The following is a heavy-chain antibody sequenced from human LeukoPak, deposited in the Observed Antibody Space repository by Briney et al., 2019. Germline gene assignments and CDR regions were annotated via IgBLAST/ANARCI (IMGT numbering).Heavy chain of an antibody. J-gene: IGHJ3*02. D-gene: IGHD3-22*01. CDR3: ARDRYYYDSSGYYYVNAFDI. Sequence: SETLSLTCSVSGGSINVYYWNWIRQSPGKGLEWIGSISYSGSTNYNPSLESRVTISVDTSKNQFSLKLSSVTAADTAVYYCARDRYYYDSSGYYYVNAFDIWGQGTMVTVSS. V-gene: IGHV4-59*01. CDR2: ISYSGST. CDR1: GGSINVYY.